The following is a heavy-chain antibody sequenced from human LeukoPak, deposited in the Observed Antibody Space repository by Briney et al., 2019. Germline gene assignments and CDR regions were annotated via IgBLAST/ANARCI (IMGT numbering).Heavy chain of an antibody. CDR3: ARDRAWNYFDY. CDR1: GFTFSRHG. J-gene: IGHJ4*02. D-gene: IGHD3-3*01. V-gene: IGHV3-30*03. Sequence: RGSLRLSCAPSGFTFSRHGMHWVRQAPGKGLEWVAIISNDGSRKYYAHSVEGRFTISRDNSKNTLYLQMDSLRAEDTAVYYCARDRAWNYFDYWGQGTLVTVSS. CDR2: ISNDGSRK.